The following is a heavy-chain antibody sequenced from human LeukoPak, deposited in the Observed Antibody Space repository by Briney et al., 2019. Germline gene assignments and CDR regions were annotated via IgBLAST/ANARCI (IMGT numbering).Heavy chain of an antibody. D-gene: IGHD4-11*01. CDR1: GFTFTHYG. CDR2: IWSDGSDK. J-gene: IGHJ1*01. Sequence: GGSLRLSCAASGFTFTHYGMHWVRQTPGAGLEWVAVIWSDGSDKYYAKSVKGRFTISRDNSKNSLFLQMNSLRAEDTAVYYCAKDAQRGFDYSNSLQNWGQGILVTVSS. V-gene: IGHV3-33*06. CDR3: AKDAQRGFDYSNSLQN.